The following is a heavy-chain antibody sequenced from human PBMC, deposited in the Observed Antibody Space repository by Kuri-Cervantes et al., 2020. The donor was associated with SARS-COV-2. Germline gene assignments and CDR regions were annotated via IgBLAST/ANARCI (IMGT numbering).Heavy chain of an antibody. D-gene: IGHD6-19*01. Sequence: SETLSLTCTVSGGSIKSYYWSWIRQPPGKGLEWIGEITQSGNTNYNPSLKSRVTISVDTSKNRFSLRLSSTTAADTAVYYCARVSSGGGGYYFDYWGQGTLVTVSS. V-gene: IGHV4-34*01. CDR1: GGSIKSYY. J-gene: IGHJ4*02. CDR2: ITQSGNT. CDR3: ARVSSGGGGYYFDY.